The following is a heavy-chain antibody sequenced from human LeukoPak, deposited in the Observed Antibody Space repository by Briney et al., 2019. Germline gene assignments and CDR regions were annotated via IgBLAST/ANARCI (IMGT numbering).Heavy chain of an antibody. CDR3: ARDNGGLAAN. CDR1: GYTFTGYY. V-gene: IGHV1-2*02. CDR2: INPNSGGT. Sequence: ASVKVSCKASGYTFTGYYMHWVRQAPGQGPEWMGWINPNSGGTNYAQKFQGRVTMTTDTSTSTAYMELRSLRSDDTAVYYCARDNGGLAANWGQGTLVTVSS. J-gene: IGHJ4*02. D-gene: IGHD6-25*01.